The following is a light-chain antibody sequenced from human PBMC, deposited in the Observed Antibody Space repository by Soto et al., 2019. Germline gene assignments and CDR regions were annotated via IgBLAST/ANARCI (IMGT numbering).Light chain of an antibody. CDR1: QSISSNF. CDR3: QYYNNWLAT. J-gene: IGKJ4*01. Sequence: EIVLTQSPGTLSLSPGEGATLSCRASQSISSNFLAWYQQKRGQAPRLLIYAASTRATGVSARFSGSGSGTEFTLTISSLQSEDFTIYYCQYYNNWLATFGGGTKVDIK. CDR2: AAS. V-gene: IGKV3-15*01.